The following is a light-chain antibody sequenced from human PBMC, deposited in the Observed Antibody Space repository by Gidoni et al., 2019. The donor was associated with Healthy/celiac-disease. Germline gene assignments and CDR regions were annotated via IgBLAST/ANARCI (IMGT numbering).Light chain of an antibody. CDR3: QYYDSSLSGSV. Sequence: QSVLSHPPSLSGAPGQSVTISCTGSRSNIGPGYDVHWYQQLPGTAPKLLIYVNSNRPSGVPDRFSGSKAGTSASRAITGLKAEEEADYYCQYYDSSLSGSVFGGGTKL. CDR2: VNS. CDR1: RSNIGPGYD. J-gene: IGLJ2*01. V-gene: IGLV1-40*01.